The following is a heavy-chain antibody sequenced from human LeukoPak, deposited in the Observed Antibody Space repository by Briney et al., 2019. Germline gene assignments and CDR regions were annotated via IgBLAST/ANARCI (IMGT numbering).Heavy chain of an antibody. Sequence: GEPLKISCKGSGYSFTSYWIGWVRPMPGKGLERMGIIYPGDSDTRYSPSFQGQVTISADKSISTAYLQWSSLKASDTAMYYYASSLSGYSSGPGLDYWGQGTLVTVSS. CDR3: ASSLSGYSSGPGLDY. D-gene: IGHD6-19*01. V-gene: IGHV5-51*01. J-gene: IGHJ4*02. CDR2: IYPGDSDT. CDR1: GYSFTSYW.